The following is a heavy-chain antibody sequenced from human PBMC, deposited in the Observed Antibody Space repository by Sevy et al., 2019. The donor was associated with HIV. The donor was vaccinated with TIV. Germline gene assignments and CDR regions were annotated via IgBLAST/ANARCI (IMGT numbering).Heavy chain of an antibody. J-gene: IGHJ4*02. CDR3: TRGLATADTPEYYFDY. CDR2: ITRNSYKTYGGST. V-gene: IGHV3-49*03. CDR1: GFTLDDYA. D-gene: IGHD5-12*01. Sequence: GGSLRLSCATSGFTLDDYAMTWFRQAPGKGLEWVAFITRNSYKTYGGSTEYAASVKGRFIISRDASKSVAFLQRNSLETEDAAVYYCTRGLATADTPEYYFDYWGQGTLVTVSS.